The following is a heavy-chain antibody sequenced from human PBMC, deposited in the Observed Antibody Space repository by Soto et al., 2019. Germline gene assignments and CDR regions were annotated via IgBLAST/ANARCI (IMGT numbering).Heavy chain of an antibody. CDR2: IYPGDSDT. V-gene: IGHV5-51*01. CDR1: GYSFTSYW. D-gene: IGHD6-19*01. J-gene: IGHJ4*02. CDR3: ARTRTGYSSGPYYFDY. Sequence: GESLKISCKVSGYSFTSYWIGWVRQMPGKGLEWMGIIYPGDSDTRYSPSFQGQVTISADKSISTAYLQWSSLKASDTAMYYCARTRTGYSSGPYYFDYWGQGTLVTVSS.